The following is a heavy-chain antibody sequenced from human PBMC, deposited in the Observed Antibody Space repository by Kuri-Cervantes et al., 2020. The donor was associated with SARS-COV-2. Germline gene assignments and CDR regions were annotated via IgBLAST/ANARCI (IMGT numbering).Heavy chain of an antibody. J-gene: IGHJ3*02. CDR2: ISYDGSNK. Sequence: GESLKISCAASGFTFSSYAMHWVRQAPGKGLEWVAVISYDGSNKYYADSVKGRFTTSRDNSKNTLYLQMNSLRAEDTAVYYCARGWDAFDIWGQGTMVTVSS. D-gene: IGHD5-24*01. CDR1: GFTFSSYA. CDR3: ARGWDAFDI. V-gene: IGHV3-30-3*01.